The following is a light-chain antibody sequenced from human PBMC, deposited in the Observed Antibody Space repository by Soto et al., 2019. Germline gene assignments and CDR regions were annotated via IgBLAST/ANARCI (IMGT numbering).Light chain of an antibody. J-gene: IGLJ1*01. Sequence: QAVVTQPPSASGTPGQRVTISCSGSSSNIGSSYVYWYQQLPGTAPKLLMYRNSQRPSGVPDRFSGSKSGTSASLAISGLRSEDEADYYCAAWDDSLSGNYVFGTGTKVTVL. V-gene: IGLV1-47*01. CDR3: AAWDDSLSGNYV. CDR1: SSNIGSSY. CDR2: RNS.